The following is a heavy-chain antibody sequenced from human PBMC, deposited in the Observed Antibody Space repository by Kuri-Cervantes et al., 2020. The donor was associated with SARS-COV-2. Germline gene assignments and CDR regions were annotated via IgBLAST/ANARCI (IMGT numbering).Heavy chain of an antibody. CDR1: GFSFSSYA. D-gene: IGHD3-3*02. V-gene: IGHV3-64D*08. J-gene: IGHJ3*02. CDR2: ISSNGGST. CDR3: VKDPKGFGVSFLVAAFDI. Sequence: GESLKISCSASGFSFSSYAMHWVHQPPGKGLEYVSAISSNGGSTYYADSVKGRFTISRDNSKSTLYLQMSSLRAEDTAVYYCVKDPKGFGVSFLVAAFDIWGQGTMVTVSS.